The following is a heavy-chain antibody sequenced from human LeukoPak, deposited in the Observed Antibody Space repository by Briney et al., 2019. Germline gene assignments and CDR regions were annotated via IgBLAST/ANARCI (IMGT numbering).Heavy chain of an antibody. J-gene: IGHJ5*02. CDR2: IYTSGTT. CDR3: ARGRLGELSLSWFDP. CDR1: GGSISSYY. Sequence: SETLSLTCTVSGGSISSYYWSWIRQPAGKGLEWIGRIYTSGTTNYNPSLKSRVTISVDTSKNQFSLKLSSVTAADTAVYYCARGRLGELSLSWFDPWGQGTLVTVSS. V-gene: IGHV4-4*07. D-gene: IGHD3-16*02.